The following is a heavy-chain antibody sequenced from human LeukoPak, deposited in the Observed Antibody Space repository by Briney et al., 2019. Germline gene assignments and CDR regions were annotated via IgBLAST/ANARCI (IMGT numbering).Heavy chain of an antibody. Sequence: SVKVSCKASGYTFTSHGVTWVRQAPGQGLEWMGRIIPILGIANYAQKFQGRATITADKSTSPDYMELSSLRSEDTAVYYCARPRNHPFDYWGXGTLXTVSS. V-gene: IGHV1-69*04. CDR2: IIPILGIA. J-gene: IGHJ4*01. CDR3: ARPRNHPFDY. CDR1: GYTFTSHG.